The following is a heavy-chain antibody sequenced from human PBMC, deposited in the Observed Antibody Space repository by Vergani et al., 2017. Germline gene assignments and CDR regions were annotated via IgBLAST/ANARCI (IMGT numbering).Heavy chain of an antibody. V-gene: IGHV4-34*01. J-gene: IGHJ4*02. CDR3: ARGPLYSNTQKPDFDY. CDR1: GGSFSGYY. D-gene: IGHD4-11*01. CDR2: INHSGST. Sequence: QVQLQQWGAGLLKPSETLSLTCAVYGGSFSGYYWSWIRQPPGKGLEWIGEINHSGSTNYNPSLKSRVTISVDTSNNQFSLKLSSVTAADTAVYYCARGPLYSNTQKPDFDYWGQGTLVTVSS.